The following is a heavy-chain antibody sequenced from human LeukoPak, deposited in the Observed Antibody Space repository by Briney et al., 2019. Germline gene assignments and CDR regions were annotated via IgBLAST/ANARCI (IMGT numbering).Heavy chain of an antibody. CDR3: ARQFTSADAFDI. V-gene: IGHV4-59*01. J-gene: IGHJ3*02. CDR1: GGSISSYY. Sequence: SETLSLTCTVSGGSISSYYWSWIRQPPGKGLEWIGYIYYSESTNYNPSLKSRVTISVDTSKNQFSLKLSSVTAADTAVYYCARQFTSADAFDIWGQGTMVTVSS. D-gene: IGHD5-24*01. CDR2: IYYSEST.